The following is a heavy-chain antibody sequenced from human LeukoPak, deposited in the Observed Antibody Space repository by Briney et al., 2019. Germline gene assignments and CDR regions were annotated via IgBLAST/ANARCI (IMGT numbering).Heavy chain of an antibody. Sequence: GGSLRLSCAASGFTFSGFWMSWIRQAPGKGLEWVDNIKQDGSDKYYVDSVKGRFIISRDNAKKSLYLQMNSLRAEDTAVYYCARGGGNFDSWGQGTLVTVSS. J-gene: IGHJ4*02. CDR3: ARGGGNFDS. CDR1: GFTFSGFW. D-gene: IGHD2-15*01. CDR2: IKQDGSDK. V-gene: IGHV3-7*01.